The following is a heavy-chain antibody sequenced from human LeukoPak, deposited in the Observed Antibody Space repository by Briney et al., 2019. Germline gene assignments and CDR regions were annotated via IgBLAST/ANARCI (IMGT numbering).Heavy chain of an antibody. V-gene: IGHV1-46*01. CDR1: GYTFTTNY. D-gene: IGHD2-8*01. Sequence: ASVTVSCNASGYTFTTNYMHWVRHPHAPGLERKGIINPTGGSTSYAQKFQGRVTMTRDTSTSTVYMELSSLISDDTAVYYCAREYAGSALDYWGQGTLVTVSS. CDR3: AREYAGSALDY. J-gene: IGHJ4*02. CDR2: INPTGGST.